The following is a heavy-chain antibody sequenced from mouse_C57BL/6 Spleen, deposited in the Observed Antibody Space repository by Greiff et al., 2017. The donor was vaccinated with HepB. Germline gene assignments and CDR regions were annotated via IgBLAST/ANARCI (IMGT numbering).Heavy chain of an antibody. D-gene: IGHD2-4*01. CDR1: GFTFSSYG. CDR3: ARHDYYDYDAWFAY. J-gene: IGHJ3*01. Sequence: EVQRVESGGDLVKPGGSLKLSCAASGFTFSSYGMSWVRQTPDKRLEWVATISSGGSYTYYPDSVKGRFTISRDNAKNTLYLQMSSLKSEDTAMYYCARHDYYDYDAWFAYWGQGTLVTVSA. V-gene: IGHV5-6*01. CDR2: ISSGGSYT.